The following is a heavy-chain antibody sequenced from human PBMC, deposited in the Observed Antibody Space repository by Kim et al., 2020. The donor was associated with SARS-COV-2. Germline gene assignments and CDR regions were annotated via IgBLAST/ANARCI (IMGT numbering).Heavy chain of an antibody. V-gene: IGHV4-34*01. CDR3: ARGQGAARLAPPHYGMDV. Sequence: SETLSLTCAVYGGSFSGYYWSWIRQPPGKGLEWIGEINHSGSTNYNPSLKSRVTISVDTSKNQFSLKLSSVTAADTAVYYCARGQGAARLAPPHYGMDVWGQGTTVTVSS. CDR2: INHSGST. J-gene: IGHJ6*02. CDR1: GGSFSGYY. D-gene: IGHD6-6*01.